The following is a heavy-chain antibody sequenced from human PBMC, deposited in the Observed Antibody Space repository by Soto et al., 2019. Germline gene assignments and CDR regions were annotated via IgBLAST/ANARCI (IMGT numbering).Heavy chain of an antibody. CDR1: GFRFSSYS. J-gene: IGHJ5*02. CDR3: AKTRSSLRWPPFDP. Sequence: QVKLVESGGGVVQSGGSRRLSCAASGFRFSSYSIHWVRQAPGKGLEWVAVISSAGSSSDFADSVKGRFAMSRAKSRRNTVYLQMNNLRPDATAVYYCAKTRSSLRWPPFDPWGHGTLVSVSS. CDR2: ISSAGSSS. V-gene: IGHV3-30*09. D-gene: IGHD2-21*01.